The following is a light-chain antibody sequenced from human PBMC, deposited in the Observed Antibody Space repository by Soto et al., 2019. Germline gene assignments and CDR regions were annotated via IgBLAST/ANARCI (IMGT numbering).Light chain of an antibody. CDR3: QQYGSSPWT. CDR2: GAS. CDR1: QSVSSSY. J-gene: IGKJ1*01. Sequence: EIVLTQSPGTLSLSPGERATLSCRASQSVSSSYLAWYQQKPGQAPRLLIYGASSRATGIPDRFSGSGSGTDFTLTISRLEGEDFAVYYCQQYGSSPWTFGQGTKVEIK. V-gene: IGKV3-20*01.